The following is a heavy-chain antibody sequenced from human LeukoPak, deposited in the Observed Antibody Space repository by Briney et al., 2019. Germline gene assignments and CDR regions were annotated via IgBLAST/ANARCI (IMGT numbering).Heavy chain of an antibody. CDR1: GFTFSDYY. Sequence: GGSLRLSCAASGFTFSDYYMSWVRQAPGKGLEWVSAISGSGGSTYYADSVKGRFTISRDNSKNTLYLQMNSLRAEDTAVYYCAKDWSVIVGANLALDYWGQGTLVTVSS. D-gene: IGHD1-26*01. CDR2: ISGSGGST. CDR3: AKDWSVIVGANLALDY. V-gene: IGHV3-23*01. J-gene: IGHJ4*02.